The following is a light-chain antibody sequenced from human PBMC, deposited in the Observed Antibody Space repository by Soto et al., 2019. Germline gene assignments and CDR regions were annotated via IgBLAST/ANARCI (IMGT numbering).Light chain of an antibody. CDR2: KVS. CDR3: MQSTRFPRT. J-gene: IGKJ1*01. Sequence: TQSPLSSPVSLGQSASLSCTSSQGLLHSAGVTYLSWLHQRPGQPPRLLIYKVSSRFSGVPDRFSGSGTGTHFTLRISRVEAEDAGVYYCMQSTRFPRTFGPGTKLEIK. CDR1: QGLLHSAGVTY. V-gene: IGKV2-24*01.